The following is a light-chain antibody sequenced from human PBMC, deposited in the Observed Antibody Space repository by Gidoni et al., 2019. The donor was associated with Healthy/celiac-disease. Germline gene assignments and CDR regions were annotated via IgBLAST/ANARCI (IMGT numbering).Light chain of an antibody. CDR1: QSIGSS. Sequence: EIVLTQSPDFQSVTPNEKVTITCRASQSIGSSLNWYQQKTDQSPKLLIKYASQSFSGVPARFSGSGSGTDVTITINSLEAEDAATYYCHQSSSLPQTFGQGTKVEIK. CDR2: YAS. CDR3: HQSSSLPQT. V-gene: IGKV6-21*01. J-gene: IGKJ1*01.